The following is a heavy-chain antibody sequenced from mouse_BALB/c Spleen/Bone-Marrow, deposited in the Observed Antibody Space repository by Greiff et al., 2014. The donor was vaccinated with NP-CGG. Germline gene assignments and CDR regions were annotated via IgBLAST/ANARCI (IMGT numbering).Heavy chain of an antibody. D-gene: IGHD3-1*01. CDR2: INPSTGYT. V-gene: IGHV1-7*01. CDR3: ARQRGYRAYYAMDY. CDR1: GYTFTSYW. J-gene: IGHJ4*01. Sequence: VKLQESGAELAKPGASVKMSCKASGYTFTSYWMHWVKQRPGQGLEWIGYINPSTGYTEYNQKFKDKATLTADKSSSTAYMQLSSLPSEGSAVDYCARQRGYRAYYAMDYWGQGTSVTVSS.